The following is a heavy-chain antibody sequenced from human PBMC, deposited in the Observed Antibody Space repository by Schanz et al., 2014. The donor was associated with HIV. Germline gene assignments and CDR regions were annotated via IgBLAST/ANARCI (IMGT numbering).Heavy chain of an antibody. V-gene: IGHV3-21*04. Sequence: EVHLVESGGGLVQPGGSLRLSCAASGFTFSDYSMNWVRQAPGKGLEWVSAVTNSGSYVNYADSVKGRFSISRDKSKNTLYLQMNSLRAEDTAVYYCARTVVPAKREYAMDVWGQGTTVSVSS. D-gene: IGHD2-2*01. CDR3: ARTVVPAKREYAMDV. CDR2: VTNSGSYV. CDR1: GFTFSDYS. J-gene: IGHJ6*02.